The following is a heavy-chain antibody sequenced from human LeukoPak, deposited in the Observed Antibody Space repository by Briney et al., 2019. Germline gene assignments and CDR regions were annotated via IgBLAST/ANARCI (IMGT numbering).Heavy chain of an antibody. V-gene: IGHV1-46*01. CDR2: INPSGGST. Sequence: ASVKVSCKASGYTFTRYYMHWVRQAPGQGLEWMGIINPSGGSTSYAQKFQGRVTMTRDTPTSAVYMELSSLRSEDTAVYYCAIRGYYDSSGYLARDLVDYWGQGTLVTVSS. CDR1: GYTFTRYY. D-gene: IGHD3-22*01. J-gene: IGHJ4*02. CDR3: AIRGYYDSSGYLARDLVDY.